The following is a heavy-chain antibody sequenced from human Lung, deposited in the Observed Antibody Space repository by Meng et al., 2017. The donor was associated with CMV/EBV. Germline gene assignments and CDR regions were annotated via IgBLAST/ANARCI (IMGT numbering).Heavy chain of an antibody. J-gene: IGHJ5*02. CDR3: ARGRSCVDGVCYDDHNYFGP. Sequence: SXTXSLXCNISGASMANFYWTWIRQPPGKGLEWVGSVFHTGDTKYNSSLKGRLTLSVDTSRKQVSLRLVSLNTADTATYYCARGRSCVDGVCYDDHNYFGPWXQGTLVTVSS. CDR2: VFHTGDT. V-gene: IGHV4-59*01. D-gene: IGHD2-21*02. CDR1: GASMANFY.